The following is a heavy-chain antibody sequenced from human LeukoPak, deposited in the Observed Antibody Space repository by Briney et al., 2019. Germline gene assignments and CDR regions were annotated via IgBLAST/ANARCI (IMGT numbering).Heavy chain of an antibody. V-gene: IGHV4-31*03. CDR2: MYYSGST. J-gene: IGHJ4*02. Sequence: SETLSLTCTVSGGSISSGGYYCNWIRQHPGKGLEWLGYMYYSGSTSHHNPSLKSRLTISVDTSKNQFSLKLSSVTAADTAVYYCARDNPGTYDSSGYDYWGQGTLVTVSS. CDR1: GGSISSGGYY. D-gene: IGHD3-22*01. CDR3: ARDNPGTYDSSGYDY.